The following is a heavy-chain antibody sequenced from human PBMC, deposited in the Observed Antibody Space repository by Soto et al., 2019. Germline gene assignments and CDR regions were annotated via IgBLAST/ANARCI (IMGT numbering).Heavy chain of an antibody. V-gene: IGHV1-18*01. CDR2: IRTYNGNS. CDR3: ARGDYADY. J-gene: IGHJ4*02. CDR1: GYSFTSLG. D-gene: IGHD3-16*01. Sequence: QVQLVQSGAEVKKPGASVKVSCKASGYSFTSLGISWVRQAPGQGPEWMGWIRTYNGNSWYAENLQGRVTMTTDTTTSPVSMELTRPRFDDPAVYYCARGDYADYWGQGTLITVSS.